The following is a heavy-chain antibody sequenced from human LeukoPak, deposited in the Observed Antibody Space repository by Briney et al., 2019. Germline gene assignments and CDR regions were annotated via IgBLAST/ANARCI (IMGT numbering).Heavy chain of an antibody. CDR3: AKSVNYDILTGPFDY. J-gene: IGHJ4*02. CDR2: ISGSGGST. V-gene: IGHV3-23*01. CDR1: GFTFSSYA. D-gene: IGHD3-9*01. Sequence: PGGSLRLSCAASGFTFSSYAMSWVRQAPGKGLEWDSAISGSGGSTYYADSVKGRFTISRDNSKNTLYLQMNSLRAEDTAVYYCAKSVNYDILTGPFDYWGQGTLVTVSS.